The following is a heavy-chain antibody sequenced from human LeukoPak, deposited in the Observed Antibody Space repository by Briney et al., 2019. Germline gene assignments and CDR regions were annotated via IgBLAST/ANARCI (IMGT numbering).Heavy chain of an antibody. V-gene: IGHV3-53*01. Sequence: SGGSLRLSCAASGFTVSSNYMNWVRQVPGKGLEWVSVIYSGGSTYYADSVKGRFTISRDNSKNTLYLQMNSLRAEDTAVYYCAREIIQLPGYDYWGQGTLVTVSS. J-gene: IGHJ4*02. CDR2: IYSGGST. D-gene: IGHD5-18*01. CDR1: GFTVSSNY. CDR3: AREIIQLPGYDY.